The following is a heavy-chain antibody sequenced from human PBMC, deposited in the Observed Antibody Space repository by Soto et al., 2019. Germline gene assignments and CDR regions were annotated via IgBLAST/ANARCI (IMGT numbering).Heavy chain of an antibody. CDR3: ARAIEYYYDSSGYYPEYFQH. V-gene: IGHV4-30-4*01. Sequence: SETLSLTCTVSGGSISSGDYYWSWIRQPPGKGLEWIGYIYYSGSTYYNPSLKSRVTISVDTSKNQFSLKLSSVTAADTAVYYCARAIEYYYDSSGYYPEYFQHWGQGTLVTVSS. J-gene: IGHJ1*01. CDR1: GGSISSGDYY. CDR2: IYYSGST. D-gene: IGHD3-22*01.